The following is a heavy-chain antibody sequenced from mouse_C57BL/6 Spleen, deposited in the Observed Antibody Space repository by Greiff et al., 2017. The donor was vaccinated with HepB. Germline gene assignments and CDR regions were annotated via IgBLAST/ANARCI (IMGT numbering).Heavy chain of an antibody. D-gene: IGHD2-10*01. Sequence: VKLQESGPELVKPGASVKISCKASGYAFSSSWMNWVKQRPGKGLEWIGRIYPGDGDTNYNGKFKGKATLTADKSSSTAYMQLSSLTSEDSAVYFCASPFYGNYDYYAMDYWGQGTSVTVSS. CDR1: GYAFSSSW. J-gene: IGHJ4*01. CDR2: IYPGDGDT. CDR3: ASPFYGNYDYYAMDY. V-gene: IGHV1-82*01.